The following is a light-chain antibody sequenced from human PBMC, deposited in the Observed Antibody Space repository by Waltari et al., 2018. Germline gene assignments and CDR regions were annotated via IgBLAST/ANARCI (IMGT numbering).Light chain of an antibody. CDR1: QSVSRD. CDR2: DAS. CDR3: QQRRDWPLT. J-gene: IGKJ4*01. V-gene: IGKV3-11*01. Sequence: EIVLTQSPATLSLSPGERASLSCRASQSVSRDLAWYRQKPGQAPRLLIFDASIRATGTPARFSGSGSGTDFTLTISSLEPEDFAVYYCQQRRDWPLTFGGGTKVE.